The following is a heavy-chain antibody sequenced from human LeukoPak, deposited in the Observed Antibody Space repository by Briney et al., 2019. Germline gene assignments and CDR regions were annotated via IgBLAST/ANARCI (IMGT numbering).Heavy chain of an antibody. V-gene: IGHV3-21*01. J-gene: IGHJ4*02. CDR1: GFTFSSYS. D-gene: IGHD4-17*01. Sequence: GGSLRLSCAASGFTFSSYSMNWVRQAPGKGLEWVSSVSTSSSYIYYADSVKGRFTISRYNAKNSLYLQMNSLRAEDTAVYYCARDRFEDYGDTELGYWGQGTLVTVSS. CDR3: ARDRFEDYGDTELGY. CDR2: VSTSSSYI.